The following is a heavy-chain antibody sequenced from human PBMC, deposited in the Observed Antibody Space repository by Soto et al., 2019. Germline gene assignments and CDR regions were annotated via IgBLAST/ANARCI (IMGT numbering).Heavy chain of an antibody. D-gene: IGHD4-4*01. Sequence: GGSLRLSCAASGFTFSNAWMNWVRQAPGKGLEWVGRVKRETDGGTTEYAAPVKGRFTISRDDSKNTLYLQMNSLKTEDTAVYYCTTMTTANSDVWGQGTLVPVSS. CDR3: TTMTTANSDV. CDR1: GFTFSNAW. CDR2: VKRETDGGTT. J-gene: IGHJ4*02. V-gene: IGHV3-15*07.